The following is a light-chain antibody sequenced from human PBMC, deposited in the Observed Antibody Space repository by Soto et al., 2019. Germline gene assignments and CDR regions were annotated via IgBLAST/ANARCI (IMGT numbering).Light chain of an antibody. CDR3: SSYTSSSLHV. J-gene: IGLJ1*01. V-gene: IGLV2-14*03. CDR2: DVS. Sequence: QSVLTQPASVSGSPGQSITISCTGTSSDVGGYNYVSWYQQLPGKAPKLMIYDVSNRPSGVSNRFSGSKSGNTASLTISGLQAEDEADYYCSSYTSSSLHVFGTGTKLTVL. CDR1: SSDVGGYNY.